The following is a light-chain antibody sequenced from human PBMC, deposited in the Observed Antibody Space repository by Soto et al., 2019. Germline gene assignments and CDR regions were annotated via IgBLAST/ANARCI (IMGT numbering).Light chain of an antibody. Sequence: EIVLTQSPGTLSLSPRERATLSCRASQSVSSSYLAWYQQKPGQAPRLLIYGASSRATGIPDRFSGSGSGTAFTITISRLEPEAFAVYYCQQYGSSPTFGQGTKVEIK. V-gene: IGKV3-20*01. CDR3: QQYGSSPT. J-gene: IGKJ1*01. CDR2: GAS. CDR1: QSVSSSY.